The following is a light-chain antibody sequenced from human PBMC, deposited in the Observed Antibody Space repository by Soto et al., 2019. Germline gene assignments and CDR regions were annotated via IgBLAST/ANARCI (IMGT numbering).Light chain of an antibody. CDR1: QNIRTY. CDR3: XXGHSTPYT. J-gene: IGKJ2*01. CDR2: SAS. Sequence: DIQMTQSPYSLSASLGDSVTITCRASQNIRTYLNWYQQKPGRAPKLLIHSASALPSGVPSRFSGSGSGTEFTLXXXGLXXXDXXXXXXXXGHSTPYTFGQGTKVEIK. V-gene: IGKV1-39*01.